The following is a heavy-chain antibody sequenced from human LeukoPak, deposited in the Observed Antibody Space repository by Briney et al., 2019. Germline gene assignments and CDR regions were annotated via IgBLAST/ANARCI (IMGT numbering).Heavy chain of an antibody. Sequence: SETLSLTCTVSGGSISSYYWSWIRQPPGKGLEWIGYIYYSGSTNYNPSLKSRVTISVDTSKNQFSLKLSSATAAHTAVYYCAGSRGGGCYLTPDYWGQGTLVTVSS. CDR1: GGSISSYY. J-gene: IGHJ4*02. D-gene: IGHD2-15*01. CDR2: IYYSGST. V-gene: IGHV4-59*01. CDR3: AGSRGGGCYLTPDY.